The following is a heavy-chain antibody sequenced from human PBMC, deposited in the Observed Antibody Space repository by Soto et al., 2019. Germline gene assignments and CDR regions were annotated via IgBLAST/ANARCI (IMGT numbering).Heavy chain of an antibody. V-gene: IGHV3-48*03. CDR1: GFTFSSYE. CDR2: ISSRGSTI. D-gene: IGHD1-7*01. Sequence: GGSLRLSCAASGFTFSSYEMNWVRQAPGKGLEWVSYISSRGSTINYADSVKGRFTISRDNAKNSLYLQMNSLRAEDTAVYYCARDRNWNYGYWGQGTLVTVSS. J-gene: IGHJ4*02. CDR3: ARDRNWNYGY.